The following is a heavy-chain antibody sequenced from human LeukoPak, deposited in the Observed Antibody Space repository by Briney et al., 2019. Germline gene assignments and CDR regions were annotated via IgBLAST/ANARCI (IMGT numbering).Heavy chain of an antibody. V-gene: IGHV3-11*04. D-gene: IGHD3-22*01. J-gene: IGHJ4*02. CDR3: ASSRYDSSGYYGIIAY. CDR1: GFTFSDYY. CDR2: ISSSGSTI. Sequence: GGSLRLSCAASGFTFSDYYMSWIRQAPGKGLEWVSYISSSGSTIYYADSVKGRFTIPRDNAKNSLYLQMNSLRAEDTAVYYCASSRYDSSGYYGIIAYWGQGTLVTVSS.